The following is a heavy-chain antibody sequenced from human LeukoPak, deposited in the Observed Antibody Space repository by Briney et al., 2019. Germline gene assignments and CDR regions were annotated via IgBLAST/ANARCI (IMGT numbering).Heavy chain of an antibody. J-gene: IGHJ4*02. D-gene: IGHD4-11*01. Sequence: PGGSLRLSCAASGFTFSSYWMTWVRQAPGKGLEWVANIKEDGSEKYYVGSVKGRFTISRDNAKNSLYLQMNSLRAEGTAVYYCVRHELGSVSTLDYWGQGTLATVSS. CDR1: GFTFSSYW. V-gene: IGHV3-7*01. CDR2: IKEDGSEK. CDR3: VRHELGSVSTLDY.